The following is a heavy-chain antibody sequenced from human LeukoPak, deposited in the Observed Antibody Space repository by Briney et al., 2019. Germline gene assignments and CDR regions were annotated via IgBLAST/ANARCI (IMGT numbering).Heavy chain of an antibody. D-gene: IGHD1-26*01. V-gene: IGHV3-48*03. CDR1: GFTFSSYE. CDR3: ARARVGARTHFDY. Sequence: GGSLRLSCAASGFTFSSYEMNWVRQAPGKGLEWVSYISSSGSTIYYADSVKGRFTISRDNAKNSLYLQMNSLRAEDTAVYYCARARVGARTHFDYWGQGTLVTVSS. J-gene: IGHJ4*02. CDR2: ISSSGSTI.